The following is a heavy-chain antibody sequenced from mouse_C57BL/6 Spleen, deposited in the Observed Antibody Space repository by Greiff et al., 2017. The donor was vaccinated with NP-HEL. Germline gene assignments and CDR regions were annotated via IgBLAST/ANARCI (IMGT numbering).Heavy chain of an antibody. V-gene: IGHV1-76*01. J-gene: IGHJ2*01. Sequence: VQLQQSGAELVRPGASVKLSCKASGYTFTDYYINWVKQRPGQGLEWIARIYPGSGNTYYNEKFKGKATLTAEKSSSTAYMQLSSLTSEDSAVYFCARGSSSYEFDYWGQGTTLTVSS. CDR1: GYTFTDYY. CDR2: IYPGSGNT. D-gene: IGHD1-1*01. CDR3: ARGSSSYEFDY.